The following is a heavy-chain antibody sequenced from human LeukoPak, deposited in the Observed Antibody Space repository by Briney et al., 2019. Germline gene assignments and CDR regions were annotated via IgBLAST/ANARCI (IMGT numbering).Heavy chain of an antibody. V-gene: IGHV3-23*01. CDR3: AKDYDSSGYYYRSDAFDI. D-gene: IGHD3-22*01. J-gene: IGHJ3*02. CDR1: GFIFSSYA. CDR2: ISGSGGST. Sequence: GGSLRLSCAASGFIFSSYAMSWVRQAPGKGLEWVSAISGSGGSTYYADSVKGRFTISRDNSKNTLYLQVNSLRAEDTAVYYCAKDYDSSGYYYRSDAFDIWGQGTMVTVSS.